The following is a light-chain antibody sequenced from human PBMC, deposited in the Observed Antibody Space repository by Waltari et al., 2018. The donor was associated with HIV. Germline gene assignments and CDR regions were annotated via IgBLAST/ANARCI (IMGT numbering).Light chain of an antibody. CDR1: QSVSSY. CDR3: QQRSNWPLT. Sequence: EILLTQSPATLSLSPGERATLSCRASQSVSSYLGWYQQKPGQAPRLLIYDASNRATGSPATFSSSGAATDVTLTISSLEPDDFAVYYCQQRSNWPLTFGGGTKVEIK. J-gene: IGKJ4*01. V-gene: IGKV3-11*01. CDR2: DAS.